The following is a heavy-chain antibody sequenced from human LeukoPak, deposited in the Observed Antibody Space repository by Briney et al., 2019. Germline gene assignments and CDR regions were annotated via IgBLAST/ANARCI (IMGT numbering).Heavy chain of an antibody. D-gene: IGHD2-2*01. V-gene: IGHV5-51*01. CDR2: IHPDDSDT. Sequence: GESLKISCQGSGYTLTSYWIGWVRQMPGKGLESMAIIHPDDSDTRYSPSFQGQVTISADKSIGTAYLQWSSLKASDTAMYYCARGYCSTTRCYYFDLWGQGTLVTVSS. CDR3: ARGYCSTTRCYYFDL. J-gene: IGHJ4*02. CDR1: GYTLTSYW.